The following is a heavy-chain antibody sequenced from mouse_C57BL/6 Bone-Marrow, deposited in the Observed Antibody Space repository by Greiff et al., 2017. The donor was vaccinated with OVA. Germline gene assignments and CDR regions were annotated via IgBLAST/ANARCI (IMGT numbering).Heavy chain of an antibody. CDR3: ARSDYDYSSWFAY. CDR2: IDPNSGGT. V-gene: IGHV1-72*01. Sequence: QVQLKQPGAELVKPGASVKLSCKASGYTFTSYWMHWVKQRPGRGLEWIGRIDPNSGGTKYKEKFKSKATLTVDKPSSTAYMQLSSLTSEDSAVYYCARSDYDYSSWFAYWGQGTLVTVSA. CDR1: GYTFTSYW. J-gene: IGHJ3*01. D-gene: IGHD2-4*01.